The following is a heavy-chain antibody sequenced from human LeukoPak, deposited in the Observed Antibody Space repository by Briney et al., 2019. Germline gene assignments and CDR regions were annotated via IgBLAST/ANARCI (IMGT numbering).Heavy chain of an antibody. CDR2: IYYSGST. CDR1: GGSISSYY. Sequence: SETLSLTCTVSGGSISSYYWSWIRQPPGKGLEWIGYIYYSGSTNYNPSLRSRVTISVDTSKNQFSLKLSSVTAADTAMYYCARVSGYDWESFYDYWGQGGPVTVSS. V-gene: IGHV4-59*01. J-gene: IGHJ4*02. CDR3: ARVSGYDWESFYDY. D-gene: IGHD5-12*01.